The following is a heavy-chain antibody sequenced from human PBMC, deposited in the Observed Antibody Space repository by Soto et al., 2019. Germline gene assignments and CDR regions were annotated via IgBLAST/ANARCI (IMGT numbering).Heavy chain of an antibody. CDR3: AREQTACDYYYYGMDV. CDR2: MNPNSGKS. Sequence: ASVKVSCKASGYTFTSYDINWVRQATGQGLEWMGWMNPNSGKSNYAQKFQGRVTMTRDESISTAYMELSSLRSEDTAVYYCAREQTACDYYYYGMDVWGQGTTVTVS. J-gene: IGHJ6*02. V-gene: IGHV1-8*01. D-gene: IGHD2-21*02. CDR1: GYTFTSYD.